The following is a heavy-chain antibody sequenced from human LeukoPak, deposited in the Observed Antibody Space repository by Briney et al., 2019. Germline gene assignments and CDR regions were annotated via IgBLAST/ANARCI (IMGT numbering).Heavy chain of an antibody. D-gene: IGHD4-17*01. CDR1: GYTFTSYG. J-gene: IGHJ4*02. CDR3: ARDLRATVTTSPFSDY. Sequence: GASVKVSCKASGYTFTSYGISWVRQAPGQGLEWMGWISAYNGNTNYAQKLRGRVTMTTDTSTSTAYMELRSLRSDDTAVYYCARDLRATVTTSPFSDYWGQGTLVTVSS. V-gene: IGHV1-18*01. CDR2: ISAYNGNT.